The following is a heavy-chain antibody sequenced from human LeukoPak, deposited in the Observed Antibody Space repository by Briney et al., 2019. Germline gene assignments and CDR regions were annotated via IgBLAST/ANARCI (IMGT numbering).Heavy chain of an antibody. CDR3: ARVSPNTVTTLQYFDY. J-gene: IGHJ4*02. CDR1: GFTFSSYE. V-gene: IGHV3-48*03. Sequence: GGSLRLSCAASGFTFSSYEMNWVRQAPGKGLEWVSYISSSSSTIYYADSVEGRFTISRDNAKNSLYLQMNSLRAEDTAVYYCARVSPNTVTTLQYFDYWGQGTLVTVSS. CDR2: ISSSSSTI. D-gene: IGHD4-17*01.